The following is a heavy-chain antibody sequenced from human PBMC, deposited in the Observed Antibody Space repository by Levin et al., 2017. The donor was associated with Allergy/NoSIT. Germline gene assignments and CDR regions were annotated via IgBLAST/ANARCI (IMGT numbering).Heavy chain of an antibody. V-gene: IGHV4-39*01. CDR2: INYSGNT. CDR1: GGSISTSSYY. CDR3: ARINIVVLPSANFDY. J-gene: IGHJ4*02. Sequence: PSETLSLTCTVSGGSISTSSYYWGWIRQPPGKGLEWIGSINYSGNTYYNPSLKSRVTIFVDTSNNQFSLKLSSVTAADTAVYYCARINIVVLPSANFDYWGQGALVTVSS. D-gene: IGHD2-2*01.